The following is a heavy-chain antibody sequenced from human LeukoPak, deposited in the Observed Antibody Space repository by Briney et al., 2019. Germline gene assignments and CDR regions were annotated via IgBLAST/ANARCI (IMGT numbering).Heavy chain of an antibody. CDR2: ISGSGGST. V-gene: IGHV3-23*01. CDR1: GFTFSSYA. Sequence: GGSLRLSCAASGFTFSSYAMSWVRQAPGKGLEWVSAISGSGGSTYYADSVKGRFTISRDNSKNTLYLQMNSLRAEDTAVYYCAKFPSYQYYYYYMNVWGKGTTVTVSS. J-gene: IGHJ6*03. CDR3: AKFPSYQYYYYYMNV.